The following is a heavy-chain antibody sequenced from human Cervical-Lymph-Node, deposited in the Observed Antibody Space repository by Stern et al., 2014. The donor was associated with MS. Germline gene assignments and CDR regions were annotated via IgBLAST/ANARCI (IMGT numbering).Heavy chain of an antibody. V-gene: IGHV1-69*09. J-gene: IGHJ3*01. D-gene: IGHD2-21*01. CDR3: AKGEGDSGETDVFDL. CDR2: IIPIIGVP. Sequence: QVQLVQSGAEVRKPGSSVKVSCKPSGCLLTSYFFSWVRQAPGQGLQWMGRIIPIIGVPSSAQQFQGRLTFTANKSTTTLYMELRSLTSENTADYYCAKGEGDSGETDVFDLWGPGTMVSVSS. CDR1: GCLLTSYF.